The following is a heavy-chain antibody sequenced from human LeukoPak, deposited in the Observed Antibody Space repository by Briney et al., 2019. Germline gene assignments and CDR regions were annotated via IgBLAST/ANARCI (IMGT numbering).Heavy chain of an antibody. J-gene: IGHJ4*02. D-gene: IGHD6-13*01. CDR1: GGTFSSYA. CDR3: ARDRASYSSSWYVGFGY. V-gene: IGHV1-69*06. Sequence: GASVKVSCKASGGTFSSYAISWVRQAPGQGLEWMGGIIPIFGTASYAQKFQGRVTITADKSTSTAYMELSSLRSEDTAVYYCARDRASYSSSWYVGFGYWGQGTLVTVSS. CDR2: IIPIFGTA.